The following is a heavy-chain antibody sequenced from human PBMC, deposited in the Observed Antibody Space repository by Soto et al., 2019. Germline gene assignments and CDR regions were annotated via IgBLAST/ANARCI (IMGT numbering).Heavy chain of an antibody. CDR1: GFTFRNAW. V-gene: IGHV3-15*01. J-gene: IGHJ6*04. CDR2: IKNKPDGGTT. CDR3: TTDGRVMDV. D-gene: IGHD1-26*01. Sequence: QLVESGGGLVKPGGSLRLSCAASGFTFRNAWMSWVRQAPGKGLEWVGLIKNKPDGGTTDYAAPVKGRFTISRDDPKNTPFLQMNSLKSEDTAVYYCTTDGRVMDVWGKGTTVTVSS.